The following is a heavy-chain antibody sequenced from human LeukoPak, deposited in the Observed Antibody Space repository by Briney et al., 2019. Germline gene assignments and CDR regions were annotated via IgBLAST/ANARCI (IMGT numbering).Heavy chain of an antibody. D-gene: IGHD5-12*01. CDR2: IYYSGCT. J-gene: IGHJ6*03. CDR3: AGCRSGKALGLRFSHYYYMDV. CDR1: GGSISSSSYY. V-gene: IGHV4-39*01. Sequence: PSETLSLTCTVSGGSISSSSYYWGWVRQPPGKGLEGIGSIYYSGCTYYNHSLKSRVTISLDTSEHQFSLKLSSVTAADTAVYYCAGCRSGKALGLRFSHYYYMDVWGKGTTVTVSS.